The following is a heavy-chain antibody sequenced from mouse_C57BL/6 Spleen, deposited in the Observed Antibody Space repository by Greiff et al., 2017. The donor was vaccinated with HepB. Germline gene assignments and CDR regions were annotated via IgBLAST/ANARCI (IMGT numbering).Heavy chain of an antibody. J-gene: IGHJ2*01. D-gene: IGHD4-1*01. CDR1: GYAFSSSW. Sequence: VQLQQSGPELVKPGASVKISCKASGYAFSSSWMNWVKQRPGKGLEWIGRIYPGDGDTNYNGKFKGKATLTAYKSSSTAYMQLTSLTSEDSAVYFCARNWGFDYWGQGNTLTVSS. V-gene: IGHV1-82*01. CDR3: ARNWGFDY. CDR2: IYPGDGDT.